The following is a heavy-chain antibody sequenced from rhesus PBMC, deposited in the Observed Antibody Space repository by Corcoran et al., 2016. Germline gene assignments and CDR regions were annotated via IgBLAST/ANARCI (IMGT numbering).Heavy chain of an antibody. Sequence: QLQLQESGPGLVKPSETLSVTCAVSGGSISSSYWSWSRQAPGTGLVGVGYIYGSARSTNSHPSLKTRVTLSVDTSKNQLSLKLSSVTAAATAVYYCARGAAAGTTFDYWGQGVLVTVSS. CDR3: ARGAAAGTTFDY. CDR2: IYGSARST. J-gene: IGHJ4*01. V-gene: IGHV4-169*01. CDR1: GGSISSSY. D-gene: IGHD6-31*01.